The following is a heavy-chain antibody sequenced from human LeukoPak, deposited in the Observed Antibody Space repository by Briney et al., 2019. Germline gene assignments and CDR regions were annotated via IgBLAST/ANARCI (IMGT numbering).Heavy chain of an antibody. J-gene: IGHJ4*02. CDR2: ISTYNGNT. CDR3: ARGDDYGDYWGLY. CDR1: GYTFTKYG. Sequence: ASVKVSCKASGYTFTKYGITWVRQAPGQGLEWMGWISTYNGNTNYAQRLQGRVTMTTDTSTSTAYMELRSLISDDAAVYYCARGDDYGDYWGLYWGQGTLVTVSS. D-gene: IGHD4-17*01. V-gene: IGHV1-18*01.